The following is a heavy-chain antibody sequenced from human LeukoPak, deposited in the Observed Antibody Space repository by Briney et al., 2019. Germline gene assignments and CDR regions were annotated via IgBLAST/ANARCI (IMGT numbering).Heavy chain of an antibody. Sequence: GESRKISCKCSGYSFTSYWIGWVRQMPGKGLEGMGIIYPGDSDTRYSPSFHAKVNTSAHKSISTAYPQWSSLKASDPAMYYCARRGIAVGEGTYFDYWGQGTLVTVSS. CDR1: GYSFTSYW. CDR2: IYPGDSDT. CDR3: ARRGIAVGEGTYFDY. J-gene: IGHJ4*02. V-gene: IGHV5-51*01. D-gene: IGHD6-19*01.